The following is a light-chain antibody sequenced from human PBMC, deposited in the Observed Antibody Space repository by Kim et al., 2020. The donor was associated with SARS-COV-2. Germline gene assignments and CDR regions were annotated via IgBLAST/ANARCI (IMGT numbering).Light chain of an antibody. V-gene: IGLV2-14*03. CDR2: DVS. Sequence: QSALTQPASVSGPPGQSITISCTGTSSDVGGYNYVSWHQQHPGKAHKLMIYDVSNRPSGVSDRCSGSKSGNTVSLTISRLHAEDEADYYCSSYTSNSLFVFGAGTKVT. CDR1: SSDVGGYNY. CDR3: SSYTSNSLFV. J-gene: IGLJ1*01.